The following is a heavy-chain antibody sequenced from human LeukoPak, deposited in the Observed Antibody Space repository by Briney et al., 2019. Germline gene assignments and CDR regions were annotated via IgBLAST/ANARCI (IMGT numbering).Heavy chain of an antibody. V-gene: IGHV1-8*01. CDR2: VNGNSGKT. D-gene: IGHD5-12*01. J-gene: IGHJ4*02. Sequence: ASVKVSCKASGYTFTSYDINWVRQATGQGLEWMGWVNGNSGKTGYAQKFQGRLTLTRNTSVSTVYMELSSLTSEDSAVYYCARVYSRYPRDWGQGTLVNVSS. CDR1: GYTFTSYD. CDR3: ARVYSRYPRD.